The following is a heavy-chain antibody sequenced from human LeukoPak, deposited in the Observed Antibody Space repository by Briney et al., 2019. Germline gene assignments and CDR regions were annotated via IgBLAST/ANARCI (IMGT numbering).Heavy chain of an antibody. Sequence: GGSLRLSCAASGFTFSNYAMCWVRQAPGKGLEWVSAISSSADNTYYADSVKGRFTISRDNSKNTLYLQMNSLRAEDTAIYYCAKVLPQYYYDSSTYADYWGQGTLVTVSS. J-gene: IGHJ4*02. CDR2: ISSSADNT. CDR1: GFTFSNYA. V-gene: IGHV3-23*01. CDR3: AKVLPQYYYDSSTYADY. D-gene: IGHD3-22*01.